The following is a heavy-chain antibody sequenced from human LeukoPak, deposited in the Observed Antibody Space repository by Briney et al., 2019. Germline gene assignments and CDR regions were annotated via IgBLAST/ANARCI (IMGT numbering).Heavy chain of an antibody. V-gene: IGHV4-59*01. CDR1: GGSISNNY. Sequence: SETLSLTCTVSGGSISNNYWSWIRQPPGKGLEWIGYIYYSGSTNYNPSLKSRVTISVDTSKNQFSLKLSSVTTADTAVYYCARGISDFQHWGRGTLVTVSS. D-gene: IGHD6-19*01. CDR2: IYYSGST. CDR3: ARGISDFQH. J-gene: IGHJ1*01.